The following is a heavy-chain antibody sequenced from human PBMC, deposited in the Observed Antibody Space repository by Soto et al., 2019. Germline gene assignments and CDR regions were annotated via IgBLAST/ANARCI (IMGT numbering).Heavy chain of an antibody. CDR1: GYTFTSYA. CDR2: INAGNGNT. CDR3: ATYQGSWYSRFFDY. D-gene: IGHD6-13*01. Sequence: ASVKVSCKASGYTFTSYAMHWVRQAPGQRLEWMGRINAGNGNTKYSQKFQGRVTITRDTSASTAYMELSSLRSEDTAVYYCATYQGSWYSRFFDYWGQGTLVTVSS. V-gene: IGHV1-3*01. J-gene: IGHJ4*02.